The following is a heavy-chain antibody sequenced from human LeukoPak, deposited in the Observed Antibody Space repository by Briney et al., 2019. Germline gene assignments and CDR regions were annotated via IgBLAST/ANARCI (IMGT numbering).Heavy chain of an antibody. CDR2: INPGDSDT. D-gene: IGHD2-2*01. CDR3: ARGREYQVLVFDY. CDR1: GYNFTNYW. V-gene: IGHV5-51*01. J-gene: IGHJ4*02. Sequence: GAALNISRKGSGYNFTNYWICLVRQKAGKGLGWRGIINPGDSDTRYNPFFQGPVTISAHKYISTAYLQWSSLKASDSAMYCCARGREYQVLVFDYWGQGTLVSVSS.